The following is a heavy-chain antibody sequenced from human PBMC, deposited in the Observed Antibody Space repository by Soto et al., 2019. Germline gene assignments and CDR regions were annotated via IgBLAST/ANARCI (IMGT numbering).Heavy chain of an antibody. Sequence: SETLSLTCAVYGGSFSGYYWSWIRQPPGKGLEWIGEINHSGSTNYNPSLKSRVTISVDTSKNQFSLKLSSVTAADTAVYYCARGGVVPAATPRGYSGYDRWFDPWGQGTLVTVSS. V-gene: IGHV4-34*01. CDR3: ARGGVVPAATPRGYSGYDRWFDP. J-gene: IGHJ5*02. CDR2: INHSGST. CDR1: GGSFSGYY. D-gene: IGHD5-12*01.